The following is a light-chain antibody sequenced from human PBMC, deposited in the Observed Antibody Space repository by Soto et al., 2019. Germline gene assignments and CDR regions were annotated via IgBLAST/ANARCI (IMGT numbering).Light chain of an antibody. J-gene: IGKJ1*01. Sequence: DIQMTQSPYSPSASVGDRFAITSQASHYISDYLNWYQGKPGKVPKLLIYDASNLGSGVPSGFSGSGSGTDCTLTISGLQPDDFTTYYCQQSTSYSRAFGQGNKVDIK. CDR2: DAS. CDR1: HYISDY. V-gene: IGKV1-33*01. CDR3: QQSTSYSRA.